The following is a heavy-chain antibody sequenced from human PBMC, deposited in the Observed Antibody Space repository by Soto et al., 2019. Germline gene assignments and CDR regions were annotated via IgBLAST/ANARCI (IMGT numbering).Heavy chain of an antibody. CDR2: IYSGGST. J-gene: IGHJ4*02. CDR1: WFTVSSNC. V-gene: IGHV3-53*04. Sequence: PGGSQRLSYTASWFTVSSNCMSWVRHAPGKGLEWVSVIYSGGSTYYAGSVKGRFTISRHNSKNTLYLQMNSLRAEDTAVYYCARGYSSSWRHFDYWGQGTLVTVSS. D-gene: IGHD6-13*01. CDR3: ARGYSSSWRHFDY.